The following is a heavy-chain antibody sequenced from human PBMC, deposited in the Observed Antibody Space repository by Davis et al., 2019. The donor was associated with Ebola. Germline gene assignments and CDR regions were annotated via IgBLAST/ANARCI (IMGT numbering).Heavy chain of an antibody. CDR1: GGSISSGGYY. Sequence: LRLSCTVSGGSISSGGYYWSWIRQHQGMGREGIGYFDYSGSTYYNPSLKSRVTISVDTSKNQFSLKLSSVTAADTAVYYCARHNHTVNWFDPWGQGTLVTVSS. CDR2: FDYSGST. CDR3: ARHNHTVNWFDP. V-gene: IGHV4-31*03. D-gene: IGHD4-17*01. J-gene: IGHJ5*02.